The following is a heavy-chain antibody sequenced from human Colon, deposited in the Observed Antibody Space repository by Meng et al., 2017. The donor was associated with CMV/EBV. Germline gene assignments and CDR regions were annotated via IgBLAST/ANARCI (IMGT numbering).Heavy chain of an antibody. CDR2: INQDGSKR. CDR1: GFTFGDYA. J-gene: IGHJ4*02. V-gene: IGHV3-7*01. Sequence: GGSLRLSCTSSGFTFGDYAMTWVRQAPGKGLEWVANINQDGSKRFYVDSVKGRFTISRDNAKNSLYLQMSSLRAEDTAVYYCARNDFWSGYYPALSDYWGQGTLVTVSS. D-gene: IGHD3-3*01. CDR3: ARNDFWSGYYPALSDY.